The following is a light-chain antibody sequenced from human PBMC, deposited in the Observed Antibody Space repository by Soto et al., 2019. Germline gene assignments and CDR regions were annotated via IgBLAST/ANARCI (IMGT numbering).Light chain of an antibody. CDR3: QQYGQSSGCT. CDR1: QSVSSSY. CDR2: GAS. J-gene: IGKJ1*01. V-gene: IGKV3-20*01. Sequence: EIVLTQSPGTLSLSPGERATLSCRASQSVSSSYFAWYQQKPGQAPRVLLYGASSRATGIPDRISGSGSGTDFTLTISRREPEDFAVYYCQQYGQSSGCTYGQGTKVEGK.